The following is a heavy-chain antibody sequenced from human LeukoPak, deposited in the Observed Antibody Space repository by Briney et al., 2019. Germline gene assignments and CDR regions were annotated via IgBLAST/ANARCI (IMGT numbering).Heavy chain of an antibody. Sequence: SETLSLTCTVSGGSISSSSYYWGWIRQPPGKGLEWIGSIYYSGSTYYNPSLKSRVTISVDTSKNQFSLKLSSVTAADTAVYYCARGGSRYLAPYMDVWGKGTTVTVSS. CDR3: ARGGSRYLAPYMDV. CDR1: GGSISSSSYY. V-gene: IGHV4-39*07. D-gene: IGHD3-9*01. CDR2: IYYSGST. J-gene: IGHJ6*03.